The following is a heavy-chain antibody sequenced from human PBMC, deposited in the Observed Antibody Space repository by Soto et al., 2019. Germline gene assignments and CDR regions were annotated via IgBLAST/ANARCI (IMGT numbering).Heavy chain of an antibody. Sequence: ASGKVSCKVSGYTLTEFSMHWVRQDPGKGLEWMGGFDPEDGETIYAQKFQGRVTMTEDTSTDTAYMELSSLRSEDTAVYYCASLDSSGYYYLFDYWGQGTLVTVSS. V-gene: IGHV1-24*01. CDR1: GYTLTEFS. CDR3: ASLDSSGYYYLFDY. CDR2: FDPEDGET. J-gene: IGHJ4*02. D-gene: IGHD3-22*01.